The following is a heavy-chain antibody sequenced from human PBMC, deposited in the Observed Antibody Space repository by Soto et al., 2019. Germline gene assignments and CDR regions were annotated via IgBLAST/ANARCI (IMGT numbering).Heavy chain of an antibody. Sequence: GGSLRISCAASGFTFSGSAMHWVRQASGKGLEWVGRIRSKANSYATAYAASVKGRFTISRDDSKNTAYLQMNSLKTEDTAVYYCTTTIFGVVRDYWGQGTLVTVSS. J-gene: IGHJ4*02. CDR3: TTTIFGVVRDY. CDR2: IRSKANSYAT. CDR1: GFTFSGSA. V-gene: IGHV3-73*01. D-gene: IGHD3-3*01.